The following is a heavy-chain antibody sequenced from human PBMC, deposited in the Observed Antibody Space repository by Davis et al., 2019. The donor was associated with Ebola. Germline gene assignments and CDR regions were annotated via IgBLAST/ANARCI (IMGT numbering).Heavy chain of an antibody. J-gene: IGHJ5*02. CDR3: ARLTGSYPGWFDP. V-gene: IGHV3-21*01. D-gene: IGHD1-26*01. CDR2: ISSRNSYI. CDR1: GFTFSSYS. Sequence: PGGSLRLSCAASGFTFSSYSMNWVRQAPGKGLEWVSPISSRNSYIHYADSVKGRFTISRDNAKNSLYLQMNSLGAEDTAVYYCARLTGSYPGWFDPWGQGTLVTVSS.